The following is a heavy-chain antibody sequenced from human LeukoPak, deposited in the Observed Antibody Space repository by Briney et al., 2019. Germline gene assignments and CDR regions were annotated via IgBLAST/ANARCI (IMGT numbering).Heavy chain of an antibody. CDR1: GFTFSSYT. V-gene: IGHV3-30-3*01. CDR3: ARDQIIVTTILDYYYGMDV. CDR2: ISYNGSNK. Sequence: PGGSLRLSCAASGFTFSSYTMHRVRQAPGKGLEWVTFISYNGSNKYYADSVKGRFTISRDNSKNTLYLQMNSLKPEDTAVYYCARDQIIVTTILDYYYGMDVWGQGTTVTVSS. J-gene: IGHJ6*02. D-gene: IGHD5-12*01.